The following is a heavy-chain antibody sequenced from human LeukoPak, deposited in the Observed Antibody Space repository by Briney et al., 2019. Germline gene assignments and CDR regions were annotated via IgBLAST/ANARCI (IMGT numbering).Heavy chain of an antibody. D-gene: IGHD2-2*01. Sequence: ASVKVSCKASGYTFTGYYMHWVRQAPGQGLEWMGWINPNSGGTNYAQKFQGRVTMTRDTSISTAYMELSRLRSDDTAVYYCARVGSEIGYCSSTSCSNWFDPWGQGTLVTVSS. V-gene: IGHV1-2*02. CDR2: INPNSGGT. CDR3: ARVGSEIGYCSSTSCSNWFDP. J-gene: IGHJ5*02. CDR1: GYTFTGYY.